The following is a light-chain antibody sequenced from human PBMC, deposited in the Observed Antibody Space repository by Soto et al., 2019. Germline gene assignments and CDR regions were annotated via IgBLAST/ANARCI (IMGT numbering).Light chain of an antibody. CDR2: VAS. CDR1: HSINSNY. J-gene: IGKJ1*01. CDR3: QQYGGSTRT. V-gene: IGKV3-20*01. Sequence: EITLSRSPSTLTLSPLARATIPCRVSHSINSNYLAWYQQKRGQAPRLLIYVASSRATGIPDRFSGSGSGADFTLTISRLEPEDFGVYYCQQYGGSTRTFGQGTKVDI.